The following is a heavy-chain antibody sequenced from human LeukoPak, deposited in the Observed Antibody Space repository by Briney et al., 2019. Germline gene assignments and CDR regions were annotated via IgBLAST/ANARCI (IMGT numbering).Heavy chain of an antibody. Sequence: GGSLRLSCGASGFTFSNYAMSWVRQAPGKGLEWVSTMSGSGGRTYYADSVKGRFTISRDNSKNTLYLQMNSLKTEDTAVYFCASGGLIVAMTGGHFDYWGQGALVTVSS. CDR2: MSGSGGRT. V-gene: IGHV3-23*01. CDR3: ASGGLIVAMTGGHFDY. D-gene: IGHD2-21*02. J-gene: IGHJ4*02. CDR1: GFTFSNYA.